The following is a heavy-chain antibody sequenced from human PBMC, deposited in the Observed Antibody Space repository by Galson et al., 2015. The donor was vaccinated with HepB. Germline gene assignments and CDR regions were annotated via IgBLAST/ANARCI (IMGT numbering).Heavy chain of an antibody. Sequence: SVKVSCKASGGTFSSYAISWVRQAPGQGLEWMGRIIPILGIANYAQKFQGRVTITADKSTSTAYMELSSLRSEDTAVYYCARDPPSYSSGWYSDYWGQGTLVTVSS. CDR1: GGTFSSYA. J-gene: IGHJ4*02. D-gene: IGHD6-19*01. CDR3: ARDPPSYSSGWYSDY. V-gene: IGHV1-69*04. CDR2: IIPILGIA.